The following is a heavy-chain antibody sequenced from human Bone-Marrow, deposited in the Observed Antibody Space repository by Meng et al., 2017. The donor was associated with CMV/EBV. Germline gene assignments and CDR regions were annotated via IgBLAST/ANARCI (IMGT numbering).Heavy chain of an antibody. D-gene: IGHD6-19*01. J-gene: IGHJ4*02. V-gene: IGHV1-69*05. CDR2: IIPIFGTA. CDR1: TFSRYA. CDR3: ARDVGIRYSSGWYGLFDY. Sequence: TFSRYAISWVRQAPGQGLEWMGGIIPIFGTANYAQKFQGRVTITTDESTSTAYMELSSLRSEDTAVYYCARDVGIRYSSGWYGLFDYWGQGTLVTVSS.